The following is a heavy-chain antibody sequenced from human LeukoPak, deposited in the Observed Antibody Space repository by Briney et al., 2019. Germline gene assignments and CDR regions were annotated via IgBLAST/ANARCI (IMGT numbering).Heavy chain of an antibody. Sequence: ASVKVSCKASGYTFTSYDINWVRQAPGQGLEWMGWLNPNSGNTGYAQKFQGRVTMTRNTSISTAYMELSSLRSEDTAVYYCARGNYDFWSGYYPLTYYYYYGMDVWGQGTTVTVSS. CDR3: ARGNYDFWSGYYPLTYYYYYGMDV. V-gene: IGHV1-8*01. CDR1: GYTFTSYD. J-gene: IGHJ6*02. CDR2: LNPNSGNT. D-gene: IGHD3-3*01.